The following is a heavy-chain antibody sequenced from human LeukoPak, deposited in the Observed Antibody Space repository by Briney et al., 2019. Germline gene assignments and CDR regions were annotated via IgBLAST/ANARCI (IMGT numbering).Heavy chain of an antibody. CDR2: ISSSTNTI. V-gene: IGHV3-48*02. CDR1: GFTFSSYS. Sequence: GGSLRLSCAASGFTFSSYSMNWVRQAPGKGLEWVSYISSSTNTIYYADSVKGRFTISRDNAKNSLFLQMNSLRDEDTAVYYCARSDTSGYYHIPTDYWGQGTLVTVSS. CDR3: ARSDTSGYYHIPTDY. D-gene: IGHD3-22*01. J-gene: IGHJ4*02.